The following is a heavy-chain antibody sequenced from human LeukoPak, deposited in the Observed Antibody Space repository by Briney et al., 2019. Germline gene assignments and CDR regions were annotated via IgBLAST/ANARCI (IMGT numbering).Heavy chain of an antibody. V-gene: IGHV1-2*02. CDR2: INPKNGDT. CDR1: GYPFSDYY. J-gene: IGHJ4*02. Sequence: ASVKVSCKTSGYPFSDYYIHWIRQASGQGLESMGWINPKNGDTKYAQRSQGRLTITMDTSIDTVYMELRSLRYDDTADYYCARLSALWGQGTLVTVSS. CDR3: ARLSAL.